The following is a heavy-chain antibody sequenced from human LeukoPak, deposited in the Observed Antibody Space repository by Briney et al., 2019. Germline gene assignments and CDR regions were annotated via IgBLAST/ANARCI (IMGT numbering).Heavy chain of an antibody. V-gene: IGHV4-39*01. J-gene: IGHJ3*02. Sequence: GSLRLSCAASGFSFNSDWMDWVRQAPGKGLEWIGSIYYSGSTYYNPSLKSRVTISVDTSKNQFSLKLSSVTAADTAVYYCARTLVADAFDIWGQGTMVTVSS. CDR1: GFSFNSDW. CDR2: IYYSGST. D-gene: IGHD5-12*01. CDR3: ARTLVADAFDI.